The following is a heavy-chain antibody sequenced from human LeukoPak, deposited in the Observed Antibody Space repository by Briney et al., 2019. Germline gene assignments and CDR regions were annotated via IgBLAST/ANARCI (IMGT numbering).Heavy chain of an antibody. J-gene: IGHJ3*02. CDR1: GGTFSSYA. Sequence: SVRVSCKASGGTFSSYAISWVRQSPGQGLEWMGGIIPIFGTANYAQKFQGRVTITTDESTSTDYMELSSLRSEDTAVYYCARDRETNSSPYDAFDIWGQGTVVTVSS. V-gene: IGHV1-69*05. CDR2: IIPIFGTA. D-gene: IGHD6-6*01. CDR3: ARDRETNSSPYDAFDI.